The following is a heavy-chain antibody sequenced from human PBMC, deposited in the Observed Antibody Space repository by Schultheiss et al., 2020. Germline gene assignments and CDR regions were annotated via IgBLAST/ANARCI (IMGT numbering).Heavy chain of an antibody. J-gene: IGHJ6*02. CDR1: GFTFSSYA. CDR2: ISYDGSNK. CDR3: ARDRLYCSSTSCHPYYYYYYGMDV. Sequence: GESLKISCAASGFTFSSYAMHWVRQAPGKGLEWVAVISYDGSNKYYADSVKGRFTISRDNSKNTLYLQMNSLRAEDTAVYYCARDRLYCSSTSCHPYYYYYYGMDVWGQGTTVTVSS. D-gene: IGHD2-2*01. V-gene: IGHV3-30*01.